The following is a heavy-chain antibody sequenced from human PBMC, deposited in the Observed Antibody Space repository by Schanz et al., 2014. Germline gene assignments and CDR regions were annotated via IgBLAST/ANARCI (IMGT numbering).Heavy chain of an antibody. CDR1: TSIFNHAW. CDR2: VSRSTPDI. CDR3: VRDSFFAFDY. Sequence: EVQLVESGGGVVQPGRSLRLSCAASTSIFNHAWMSWVRQAPGKGLEWVSYVSRSTPDIYYADSVKGRFTMSRDNAKNSVFLQMNSLRAEDTAVYYCVRDSFFAFDYWGQGTLVTVSS. D-gene: IGHD3-3*01. V-gene: IGHV3-48*01. J-gene: IGHJ4*02.